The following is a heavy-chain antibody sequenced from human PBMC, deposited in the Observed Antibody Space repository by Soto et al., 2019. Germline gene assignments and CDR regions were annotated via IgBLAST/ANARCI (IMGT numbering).Heavy chain of an antibody. CDR2: ITSSSSYI. J-gene: IGHJ4*02. CDR3: VRARSTDSRPDY. D-gene: IGHD3-22*01. CDR1: GFTFRLYS. V-gene: IGHV3-21*01. Sequence: PGGFRRLSCAASGFTFRLYSMIWVRQAPGKGLEWVASITSSSSYIYYEDSLKGRFNISRDNAKNSLFLQLDSLRAEDTAVYFCVRARSTDSRPDYWGQGT.